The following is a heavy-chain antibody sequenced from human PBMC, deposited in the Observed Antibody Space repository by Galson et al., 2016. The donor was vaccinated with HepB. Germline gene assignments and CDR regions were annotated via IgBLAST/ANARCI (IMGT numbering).Heavy chain of an antibody. CDR1: GFTFNTYY. Sequence: SLRLSCAASGFTFNTYYMSWVRQAPGRGLEWVAYISNSGVNTHYAGSVNGRFTISRDNAKNSLFLQVNSLRAEDTAVYYCARDRTARAALDLWGQGTLVTVSS. D-gene: IGHD6-13*01. CDR2: ISNSGVNT. V-gene: IGHV3-11*06. J-gene: IGHJ5*02. CDR3: ARDRTARAALDL.